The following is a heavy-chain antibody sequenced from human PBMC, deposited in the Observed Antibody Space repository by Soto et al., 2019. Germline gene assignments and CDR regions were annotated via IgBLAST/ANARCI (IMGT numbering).Heavy chain of an antibody. D-gene: IGHD3-10*02. CDR1: GGSISSGDYY. CDR3: ASGVRGTPEGGHFHL. CDR2: IYYSGST. Sequence: QVQLQESGPGLVKPSQTLALTCTVSGGSISSGDYYCSWIRQPPGKVLEWCGYIYYSGSTYYNPCLKSRVTRSVDTAKNQFSLKLSPVPAGDTAVYYCASGVRGTPEGGHFHLWGRGTLVTVSS. V-gene: IGHV4-30-4*01. J-gene: IGHJ2*01.